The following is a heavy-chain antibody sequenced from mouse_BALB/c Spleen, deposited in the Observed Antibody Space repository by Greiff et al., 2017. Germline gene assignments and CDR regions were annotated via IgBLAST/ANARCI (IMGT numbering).Heavy chain of an antibody. CDR3: ARDYYGSSPGYFDY. V-gene: IGHV1-7*01. CDR2: INPSTGYT. J-gene: IGHJ2*01. D-gene: IGHD1-1*01. CDR1: GYTFTSYW. Sequence: QVQLKESGAELAKPGASVKMSCKASGYTFTSYWMHWVKQRPGQGLEWIGYINPSTGYTEYNQKFKDKATLTADKSSSTAYMQLSSLTSEDSAVYYCARDYYGSSPGYFDYWGQGTTLTVSS.